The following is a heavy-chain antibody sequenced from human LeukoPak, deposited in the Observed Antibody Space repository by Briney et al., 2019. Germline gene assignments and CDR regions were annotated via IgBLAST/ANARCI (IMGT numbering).Heavy chain of an antibody. V-gene: IGHV3-23*01. CDR1: GFTFSSYA. D-gene: IGHD1-26*01. CDR2: ISGSGGST. Sequence: GGSLRLSCAASGFTFSSYAMSWVRQAPGEGLEGGSAISGSGGSTDYAESVKGRLTLSIDNSKSKLYLQMNSLSAEDTAVYYCAKGRYLYPHYWGQGTLVTVPS. CDR3: AKGRYLYPHY. J-gene: IGHJ4*02.